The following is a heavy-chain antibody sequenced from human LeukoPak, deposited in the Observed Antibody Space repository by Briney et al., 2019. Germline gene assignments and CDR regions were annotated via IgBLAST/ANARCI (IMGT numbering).Heavy chain of an antibody. V-gene: IGHV4-59*02. CDR2: IYNSVTT. J-gene: IGHJ5*01. D-gene: IGHD6-13*01. CDR3: ARGGASSHWFGS. CDR1: GASVTSHS. Sequence: SETLSHTCSVSGASVTSHSWSWIRQPPGKQLESIGMIYNSVTTNYRPSLKSRVTISVDASKNQLSLKLSSVTAADTAVYYCARGGASSHWFGSWGQGTLVTVSS.